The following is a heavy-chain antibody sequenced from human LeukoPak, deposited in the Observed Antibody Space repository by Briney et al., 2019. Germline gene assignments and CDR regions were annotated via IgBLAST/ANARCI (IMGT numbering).Heavy chain of an antibody. V-gene: IGHV1-2*02. CDR2: INPDNGGT. D-gene: IGHD2-2*01. J-gene: IGHJ5*02. CDR3: TREARVGNWFDP. Sequence: ASVKVSCRASGYTFTDYYIHWVRQAPGQGREGMGWINPDNGGTNYAQKFQGRVTMTRDTSIRTVYMDLSRLRSGDTAVFYCTREARVGNWFDPWGQGTQVTVSS. CDR1: GYTFTDYY.